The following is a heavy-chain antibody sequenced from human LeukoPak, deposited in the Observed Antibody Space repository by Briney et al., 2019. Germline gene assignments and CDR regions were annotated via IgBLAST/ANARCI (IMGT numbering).Heavy chain of an antibody. CDR2: IIPIFGIA. CDR1: GGTFSSYA. V-gene: IGHV1-69*04. Sequence: ASVKVSCKASGGTFSSYAISWVRQAPGQGLEWMGRIIPIFGIANYAQKFQGRVAITADKSTSTAYMELSSLRSEDTAVYYCARGTGRDGYNFDHWGQGTLVTVSS. CDR3: ARGTGRDGYNFDH. D-gene: IGHD5-24*01. J-gene: IGHJ4*02.